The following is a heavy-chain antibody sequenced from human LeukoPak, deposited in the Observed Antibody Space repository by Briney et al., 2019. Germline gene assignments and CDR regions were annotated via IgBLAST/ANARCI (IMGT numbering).Heavy chain of an antibody. D-gene: IGHD3-10*01. CDR3: ARVRGYSDV. CDR2: IYYSGGT. J-gene: IGHJ6*04. V-gene: IGHV4-39*07. Sequence: SETLSLTCTVSGGSISSSSYYWGWIRQPPGKGLEWIGSIYYSGGTYYNPSLKSRVIISVDTSKNQFSLKLSSVTAADTAVYYCARVRGYSDVWGKGTTVTVSS. CDR1: GGSISSSSYY.